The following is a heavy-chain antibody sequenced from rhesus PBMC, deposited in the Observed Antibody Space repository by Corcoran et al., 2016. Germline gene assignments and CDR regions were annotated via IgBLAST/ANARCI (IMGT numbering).Heavy chain of an antibody. CDR2: IGGSSGST. Sequence: QVQLQESGPGLVQPSETLSLTCAVSGGSISGYYWNWLRQPAGKVMEWIVYIGGSSGSTYYNPSLKSRVTMSTDTSKNQFSLKLSSVTAADTAVYYWARYSNYIDYWGQGVLVTVSS. J-gene: IGHJ4*01. D-gene: IGHD4-23*01. V-gene: IGHV4-165*02. CDR3: ARYSNYIDY. CDR1: GGSISGYY.